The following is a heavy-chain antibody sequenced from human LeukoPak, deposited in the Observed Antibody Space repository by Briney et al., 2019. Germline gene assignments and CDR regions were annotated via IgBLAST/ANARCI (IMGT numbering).Heavy chain of an antibody. CDR2: IYYSGST. CDR3: AREGGQPAPAFDI. CDR1: GGSISSYY. D-gene: IGHD6-13*01. Sequence: PSETLSLTCTVSGGSISSYYWSWIRQPPGKGLEWIGYIYYSGSTNYNPSLKSRVTISVDTSKNQFSLKLSSVTAADTAVYYCAREGGQPAPAFDIWGQGTMVTVSP. J-gene: IGHJ3*02. V-gene: IGHV4-59*01.